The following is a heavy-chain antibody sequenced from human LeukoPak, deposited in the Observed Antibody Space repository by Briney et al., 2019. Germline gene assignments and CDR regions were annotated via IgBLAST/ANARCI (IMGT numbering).Heavy chain of an antibody. CDR1: GXSFDDYG. J-gene: IGHJ4*02. CDR3: ARDLRVVITGSFDS. D-gene: IGHD3-22*01. CDR2: INWNSDST. V-gene: IGHV3-20*04. Sequence: GGSLRLSCAASGXSFDDYGLTWVRQAPGKGLEWVSGINWNSDSTDYADSVKGRFTISRDNAKNSLYLQMNSLRAEDTALYYCARDLRVVITGSFDSWGQGPLVTVSS.